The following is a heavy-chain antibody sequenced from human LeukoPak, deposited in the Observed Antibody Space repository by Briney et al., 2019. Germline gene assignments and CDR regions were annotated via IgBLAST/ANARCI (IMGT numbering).Heavy chain of an antibody. Sequence: ASVKVSCKASGGTFSNSAISWVRQAPGQGLEWMGWINPNTGGTDFAQKFQGRVTMTRDTSISTAYMELSRLRSDDTAVYYCASLGESLDYWGQGTLVTVSS. V-gene: IGHV1-2*02. CDR2: INPNTGGT. J-gene: IGHJ4*02. D-gene: IGHD3-10*01. CDR1: GGTFSNSA. CDR3: ASLGESLDY.